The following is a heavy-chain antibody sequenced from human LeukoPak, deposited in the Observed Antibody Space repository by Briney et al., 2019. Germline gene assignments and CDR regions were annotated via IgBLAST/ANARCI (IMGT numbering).Heavy chain of an antibody. CDR3: AKGIQSGSSLVGGSDY. Sequence: PGGSLRLSCAASGFTFSSYAMTWVRQAPGKGLEWVSAISGSGGGTYYADSVKGRFTISRDNSKNTLYLQMNSLRAEDTAVYYCAKGIQSGSSLVGGSDYWGQGTLVTVSS. D-gene: IGHD6-13*01. V-gene: IGHV3-23*01. CDR1: GFTFSSYA. CDR2: ISGSGGGT. J-gene: IGHJ4*02.